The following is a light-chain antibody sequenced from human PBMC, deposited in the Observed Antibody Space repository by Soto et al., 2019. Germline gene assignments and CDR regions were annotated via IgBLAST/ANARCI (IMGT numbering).Light chain of an antibody. V-gene: IGKV3-11*01. CDR3: QQLGDWPPT. CDR1: QSLSRN. CDR2: NTS. J-gene: IGKJ4*01. Sequence: EIVLTQSPATLSLSPGERATLSCRASQSLSRNLDWYQQIPGQAPRLLIYNTSNRATGIPARFSGSGSGTDFTLTISSLEPEDFAVYYCQQLGDWPPTFGGGTKVESK.